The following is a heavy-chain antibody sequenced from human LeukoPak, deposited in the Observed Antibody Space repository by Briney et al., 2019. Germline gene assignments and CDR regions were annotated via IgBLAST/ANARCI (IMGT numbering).Heavy chain of an antibody. CDR2: ISTSGGST. V-gene: IGHV3-23*01. CDR1: GFTFSSYA. D-gene: IGHD6-19*01. J-gene: IGHJ4*02. CDR3: AKGGSGWSKFDY. Sequence: GGSLRLSCAASGFTFSSYAMSWVRQAPGKGLEWVSTISTSGGSTYYADSVKGRFPISRDNSQNTLFLQMNSLRAEDTAVYYCAKGGSGWSKFDYWGQGTLVTVSS.